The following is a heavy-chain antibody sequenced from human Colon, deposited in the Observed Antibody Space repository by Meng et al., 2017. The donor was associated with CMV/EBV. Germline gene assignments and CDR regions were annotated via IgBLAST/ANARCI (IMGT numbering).Heavy chain of an antibody. CDR2: IYYSGST. J-gene: IGHJ3*02. V-gene: IGHV4-30-4*08. Sequence: LRLSCTVSGGSISSGDYYWSWIPQPPGKGLEWIGYIYYSGSTYYNPSLKSRVTISVDTSKNQFSLKLSSVTAADTAVYYCARDQSTSNAFDIWGQGTMVTVSS. D-gene: IGHD2-2*01. CDR3: ARDQSTSNAFDI. CDR1: GGSISSGDYY.